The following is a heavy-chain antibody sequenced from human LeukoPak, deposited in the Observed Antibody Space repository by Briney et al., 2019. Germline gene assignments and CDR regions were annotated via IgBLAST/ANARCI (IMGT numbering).Heavy chain of an antibody. CDR2: INHSGST. V-gene: IGHV4-34*01. J-gene: IGHJ6*03. Sequence: SETLSLTCAVYGGSFSGYYWSWIRQPPGKGLEWIGEINHSGSTNYNPSLKSRVTISVDTSKNQFSLKLSSVTAADTAVYYCARLIVVRGVFYYYYYYMDVWGKGTTVTISS. CDR3: ARLIVVRGVFYYYYYYMDV. D-gene: IGHD3-10*01. CDR1: GGSFSGYY.